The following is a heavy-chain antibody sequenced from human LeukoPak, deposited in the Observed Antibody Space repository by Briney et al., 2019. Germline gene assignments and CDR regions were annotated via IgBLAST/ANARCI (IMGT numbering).Heavy chain of an antibody. CDR3: VKGREYSSSWYDFRYYYYYGMDV. V-gene: IGHV3-64D*06. Sequence: GGSLRLSCSAPGFTFSSYAMHWVRQAPGKGLEYVSAISSNGGSTYYADSVKGRFTISRDNSKNTLYLQMSSLRAEDTAVYYCVKGREYSSSWYDFRYYYYYGMDVWGQGTTVTVSS. D-gene: IGHD6-13*01. J-gene: IGHJ6*02. CDR1: GFTFSSYA. CDR2: ISSNGGST.